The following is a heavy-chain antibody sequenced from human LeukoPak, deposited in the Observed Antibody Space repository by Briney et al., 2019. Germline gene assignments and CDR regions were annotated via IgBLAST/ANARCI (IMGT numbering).Heavy chain of an antibody. J-gene: IGHJ4*02. Sequence: PGGSLRLSCAASGFTFSNAWMSWVRQAPGKGLEWVGRIKSKTDGGTTDYAAPVKGRFTISRDDSKNTLYLQMNSLRAEDTAVYYCARDISSWYYFDYWGQGTLVTVSS. V-gene: IGHV3-15*05. CDR2: IKSKTDGGTT. CDR3: ARDISSWYYFDY. CDR1: GFTFSNAW. D-gene: IGHD6-13*01.